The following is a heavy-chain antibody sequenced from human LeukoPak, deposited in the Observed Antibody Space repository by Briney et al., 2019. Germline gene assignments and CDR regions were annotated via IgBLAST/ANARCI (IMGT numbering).Heavy chain of an antibody. Sequence: LSLTCAVYGGSFSGYYWSWIRQAPGKGLEWVSYISSSGSTIYYADSVKGRFTISRDNAKNSLYLQMNSLRAEDTAVYYCAREMATSSYFDYWGQGTLVTVSS. CDR2: ISSSGSTI. V-gene: IGHV3-11*01. CDR1: GGSFSGYY. CDR3: AREMATSSYFDY. D-gene: IGHD5-24*01. J-gene: IGHJ4*02.